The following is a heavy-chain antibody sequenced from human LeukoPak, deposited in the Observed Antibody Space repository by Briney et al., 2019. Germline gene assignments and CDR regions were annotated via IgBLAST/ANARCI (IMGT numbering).Heavy chain of an antibody. Sequence: SETLSLTCTVSGYSISSGYYWGWIRQPPGKGLEWIGRIYTSGSTNYNPSLKSRVTISVDTSKNQFSLKLSSVTAADTAVYYCARGGPLYFDYWGQGTLVTVSS. CDR2: IYTSGST. CDR1: GYSISSGYY. CDR3: ARGGPLYFDY. J-gene: IGHJ4*02. V-gene: IGHV4-38-2*02.